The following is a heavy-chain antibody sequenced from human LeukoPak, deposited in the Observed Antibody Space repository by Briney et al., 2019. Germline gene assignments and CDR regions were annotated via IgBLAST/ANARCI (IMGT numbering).Heavy chain of an antibody. Sequence: PGGSLRLSCAASGFTFSSYWMHWVRQAPGKGLVWVSRINSDGSSTSYADSVKGRFTISRDNAKNTLYLQMNSLRAEDTAVYYCARGIKAGDFWSGYYYSDYYYYGMDVWGQGTTVTVSS. D-gene: IGHD3-3*01. CDR3: ARGIKAGDFWSGYYYSDYYYYGMDV. CDR1: GFTFSSYW. J-gene: IGHJ6*02. V-gene: IGHV3-74*01. CDR2: INSDGSST.